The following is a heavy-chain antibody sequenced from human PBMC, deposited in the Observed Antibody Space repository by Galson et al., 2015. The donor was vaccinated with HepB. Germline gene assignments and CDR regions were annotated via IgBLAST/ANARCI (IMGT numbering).Heavy chain of an antibody. D-gene: IGHD1-1*01. CDR3: ARSFPPPELEQLAGGFDY. Sequence: SVKVSCKASGYTFTSYYMHWVRQAPGQGLEWMGIINPSGGSTSYAQKFQGRVTMTRDTSTSTVYMELSSLRSEDTAVYYCARSFPPPELEQLAGGFDYWGQGTLVTVSS. CDR2: INPSGGST. V-gene: IGHV1-46*01. J-gene: IGHJ4*02. CDR1: GYTFTSYY.